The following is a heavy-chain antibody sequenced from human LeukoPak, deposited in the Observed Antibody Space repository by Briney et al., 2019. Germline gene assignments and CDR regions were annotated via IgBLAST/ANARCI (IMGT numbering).Heavy chain of an antibody. V-gene: IGHV3-30*04. CDR1: GFTFSSYA. J-gene: IGHJ6*03. CDR2: ISYDGSNK. CDR3: ARDRARGTQTLYYYYYMDV. Sequence: GGSLRLSCAASGFTFSSYAMHWVRQAPGKGLEWVAVISYDGSNKYYADSVKGRFTISRDNSKNTLYLQMNSLRAEDTAVYYCARDRARGTQTLYYYYYMDVWGKGTTVTVSS. D-gene: IGHD1-14*01.